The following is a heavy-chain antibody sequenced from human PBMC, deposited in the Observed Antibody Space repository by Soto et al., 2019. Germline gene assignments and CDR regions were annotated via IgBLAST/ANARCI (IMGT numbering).Heavy chain of an antibody. V-gene: IGHV3-23*01. Sequence: PGGSLRLSCAASRVTFSKYAMSWVRQAPGKGLEWVSAISGSGDSTYYADSVRGRFTISRDNSKNSVSLQMNTLRVEDTAVYYCAREDSIIIPAVSDFWGQGTLVTVSS. CDR2: ISGSGDST. CDR1: RVTFSKYA. D-gene: IGHD2-2*01. CDR3: AREDSIIIPAVSDF. J-gene: IGHJ4*02.